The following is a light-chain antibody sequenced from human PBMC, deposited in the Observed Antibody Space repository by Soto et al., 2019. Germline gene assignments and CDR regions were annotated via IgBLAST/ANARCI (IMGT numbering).Light chain of an antibody. CDR1: QNVSTY. CDR2: DAS. J-gene: IGKJ3*01. V-gene: IGKV3-11*01. Sequence: EIVLTQSPATLSLSPGERVTLSCRASQNVSTYLAWYQQKPGQAPRRLIYDASDRATGIPARFSGSGSGTDFTLTISSPEPEDSAVYYCQQRTNWLTFGPGTKVDIK. CDR3: QQRTNWLT.